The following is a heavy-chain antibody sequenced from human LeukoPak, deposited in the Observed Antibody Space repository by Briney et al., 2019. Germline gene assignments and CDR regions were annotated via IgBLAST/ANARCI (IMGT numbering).Heavy chain of an antibody. CDR1: GFTISGSA. J-gene: IGHJ4*02. V-gene: IGHV3-23*01. Sequence: GGSLRLSCAASGFTISGSAMTWVRQAPGKGLEWVSAISATGGSTYYADSVKGRFTISRDNSKNTLYLQINTLRAEDTAVYYCANRPLDYWGQGTLVTVSS. CDR3: ANRPLDY. CDR2: ISATGGST.